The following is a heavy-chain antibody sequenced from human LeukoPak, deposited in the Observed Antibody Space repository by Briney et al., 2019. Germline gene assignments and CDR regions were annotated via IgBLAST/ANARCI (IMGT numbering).Heavy chain of an antibody. Sequence: PSETLSLTCAVSGYSISNGYYWGWIRQPPGKGLEWIGEINHSGSTNYNPSLKSRVTISVDTSKNQFSLKLSSVTAADTAVYYCARRRYGGRYTFDYWGQGTLVTVSS. D-gene: IGHD2-8*01. CDR3: ARRRYGGRYTFDY. V-gene: IGHV4-38-2*01. CDR2: INHSGST. J-gene: IGHJ4*02. CDR1: GYSISNGYY.